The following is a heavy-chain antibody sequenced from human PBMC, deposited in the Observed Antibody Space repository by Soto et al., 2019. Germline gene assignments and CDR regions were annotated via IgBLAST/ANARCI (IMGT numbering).Heavy chain of an antibody. V-gene: IGHV3-30*03. CDR2: ISYDGSNK. CDR1: GFTFSSYG. J-gene: IGHJ6*02. CDR3: ATRDGSSSWTYYYGMDV. D-gene: IGHD6-13*01. Sequence: QVQLVESGGGVVQPGRSLRLSCAASGFTFSSYGMHWVRQAPGKGLEWVAVISYDGSNKYYADSVKGRFTISRDNSKNPLYLQMNSLRAEDTAVYYCATRDGSSSWTYYYGMDVWGQGTTVTVSS.